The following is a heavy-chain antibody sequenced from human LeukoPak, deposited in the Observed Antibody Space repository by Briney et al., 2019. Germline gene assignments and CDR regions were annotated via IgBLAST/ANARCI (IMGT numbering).Heavy chain of an antibody. V-gene: IGHV1-2*02. Sequence: AXVKVXXXASGYTFTGYYMHWVRQAPGQGLEWMGWINPNSGGTNYAQKFQGRVTMTRDTSISTAYMELTRLTSDDTAVYFCARARWDRARYFDYWGQGTLVTVSS. D-gene: IGHD1-26*01. CDR3: ARARWDRARYFDY. CDR1: GYTFTGYY. J-gene: IGHJ4*02. CDR2: INPNSGGT.